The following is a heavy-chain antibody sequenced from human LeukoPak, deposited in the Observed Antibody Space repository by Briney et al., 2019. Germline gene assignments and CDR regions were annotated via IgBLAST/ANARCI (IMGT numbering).Heavy chain of an antibody. CDR2: IWYDGSNK. CDR1: GFTFDNYE. CDR3: ARAGGSGSYYKEDRNFDY. V-gene: IGHV3-33*08. Sequence: GGSLRLSCAASGFTFDNYEMNWVRQAPGKGLEWVAVIWYDGSNKYYADSVKGRFTISRDNSKNTLYLQMNSLRAEDTAVYYCARAGGSGSYYKEDRNFDYWGQGTLVTVSS. J-gene: IGHJ4*02. D-gene: IGHD3-10*01.